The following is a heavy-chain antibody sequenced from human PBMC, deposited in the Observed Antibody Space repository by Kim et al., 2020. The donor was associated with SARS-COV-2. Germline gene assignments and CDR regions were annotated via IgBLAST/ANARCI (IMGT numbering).Heavy chain of an antibody. CDR2: R. Sequence: RYYADSERGRFTIAEDTNKNAVYLQMNSLRAEDTAVYYCARGPNYSPFDYWGQGTLVTVSS. V-gene: IGHV3-48*03. J-gene: IGHJ4*02. D-gene: IGHD4-4*01. CDR3: ARGPNYSPFDY.